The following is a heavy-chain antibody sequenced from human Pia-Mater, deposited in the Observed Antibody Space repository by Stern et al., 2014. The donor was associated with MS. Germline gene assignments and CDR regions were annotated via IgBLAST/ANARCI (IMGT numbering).Heavy chain of an antibody. CDR1: GFTFRRFW. V-gene: IGHV3-74*01. Sequence: EVQLVESGGGLFHPGESLRLSCAASGFTFRRFWMHWVRQAPGKGLVWVSRINSVGDITNYADSVKGRFTISRDNAKNTLYLQMNSLRADDTAVYYCTTLHFTVTNASYTYGMDVWGQGTTVTVSS. CDR3: TTLHFTVTNASYTYGMDV. J-gene: IGHJ6*02. CDR2: INSVGDIT. D-gene: IGHD4-17*01.